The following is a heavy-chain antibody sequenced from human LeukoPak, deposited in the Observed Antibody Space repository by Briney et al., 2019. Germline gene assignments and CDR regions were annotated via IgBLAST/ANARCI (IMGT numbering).Heavy chain of an antibody. V-gene: IGHV3-30*04. Sequence: GRSLRLSCAASGFTFSSYAMHWVRQAPGKGLEWVAVISYDGSNKYYADSVKGRFTISRDNSKNTLYLQMNSLRAKDTAVYYCARQKYLRGPDVEYFDYWGQGTLVTVSS. CDR1: GFTFSSYA. J-gene: IGHJ4*02. CDR3: ARQKYLRGPDVEYFDY. D-gene: IGHD5/OR15-5a*01. CDR2: ISYDGSNK.